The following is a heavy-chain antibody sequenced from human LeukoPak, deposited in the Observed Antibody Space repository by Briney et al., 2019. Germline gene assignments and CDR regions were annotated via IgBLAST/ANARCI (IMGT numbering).Heavy chain of an antibody. J-gene: IGHJ4*02. CDR2: INPKSGGT. CDR3: ARDPTVTTSYYFDY. D-gene: IGHD4-17*01. CDR1: GYTFSAYC. Sequence: ASVKVSCKASGYTFSAYCMHWVRQAPGQGLEWMGWINPKSGGTNYAQQFQDRVTMTRDTSTSTVYMELSSLRSEDTAVYYCARDPTVTTSYYFDYWGQGTLVTVSS. V-gene: IGHV1-2*02.